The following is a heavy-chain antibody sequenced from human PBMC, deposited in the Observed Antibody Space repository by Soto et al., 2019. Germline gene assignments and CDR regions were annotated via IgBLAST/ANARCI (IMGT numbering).Heavy chain of an antibody. CDR1: GGSFSGYY. Sequence: QVQLQQWGAGLLKLSETLSLTCAVYGGSFSGYYWSWIRQPPGKGLEWIGEINHSGSTNYNPSLKSRVTISVDTSKNQFSLKLSSVTAADTAVYYCAREGRFLEWLFFDYWGQGTLVTVSS. CDR3: AREGRFLEWLFFDY. D-gene: IGHD3-3*01. V-gene: IGHV4-34*01. J-gene: IGHJ4*02. CDR2: INHSGST.